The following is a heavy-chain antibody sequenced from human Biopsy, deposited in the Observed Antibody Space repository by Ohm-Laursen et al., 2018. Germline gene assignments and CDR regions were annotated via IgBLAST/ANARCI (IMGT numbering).Heavy chain of an antibody. J-gene: IGHJ4*02. CDR2: ITGSGGST. Sequence: SLRLSCAAPGFTFSTYAMTWVRQAPGEGLEWVSSITGSGGSTYYPDSVKGRFTISRDNSKNTLYLQMNSLRAEDTAVYYCAREGYCSRTSCYPDYWGQGTLVTVSS. CDR1: GFTFSTYA. CDR3: AREGYCSRTSCYPDY. D-gene: IGHD2-2*01. V-gene: IGHV3-23*01.